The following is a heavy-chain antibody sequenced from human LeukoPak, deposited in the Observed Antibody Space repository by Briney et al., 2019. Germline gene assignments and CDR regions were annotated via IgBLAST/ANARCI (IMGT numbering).Heavy chain of an antibody. V-gene: IGHV3-15*07. Sequence: GGSLRLSCAASGFTFSNAWMNWVRQAPGKGLEWVGLIKSKVDGETTDYAAPVKGRFTISRDDSKNTLYLQMNSLKTEDTAVYYCTTDWRYSGLDWGQGTLVTVSS. CDR3: TTDWRYSGLD. D-gene: IGHD5-12*01. J-gene: IGHJ4*02. CDR2: IKSKVDGETT. CDR1: GFTFSNAW.